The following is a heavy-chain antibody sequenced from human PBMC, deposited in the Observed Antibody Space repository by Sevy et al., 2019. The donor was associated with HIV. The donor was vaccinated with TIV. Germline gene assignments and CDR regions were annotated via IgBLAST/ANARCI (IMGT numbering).Heavy chain of an antibody. CDR2: MNPNSGDT. D-gene: IGHD3-10*01. CDR3: ARAIGTTVVTPVDY. CDR1: GYTFTRYE. Sequence: ASVKVSCKASGYTFTRYEINWVRQATGQGLEWMGWMNPNSGDTGSVQKFQGRVTMTRNTSISTAYMELGGLRSDDTAVYYCARAIGTTVVTPVDYWGQGTLVTVSS. J-gene: IGHJ4*02. V-gene: IGHV1-8*01.